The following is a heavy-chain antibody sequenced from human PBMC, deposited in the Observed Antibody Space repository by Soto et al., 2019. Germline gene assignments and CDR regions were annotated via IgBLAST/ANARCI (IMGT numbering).Heavy chain of an antibody. CDR3: ARDVWETTAMYYGLDV. CDR1: GFTFSGYA. Sequence: GSLSLSCTASGFTFSGYALSWICLPPAPGLQWVSGINGSGSITYYTDSVKGRFTNSRDNSKNTLYLQMHSLRAEDTAVYYCARDVWETTAMYYGLDVWGLGTKVTVSS. D-gene: IGHD1-26*01. V-gene: IGHV3-23*01. J-gene: IGHJ6*02. CDR2: INGSGSIT.